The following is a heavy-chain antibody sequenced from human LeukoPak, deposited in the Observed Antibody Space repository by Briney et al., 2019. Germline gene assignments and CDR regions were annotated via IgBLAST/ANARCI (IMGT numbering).Heavy chain of an antibody. Sequence: GGSLRLSCAASGFTFSNYWINWVRQAPGKGLEWVANIKEDGSQKYYVESVKGRFTVSRDNAKNSVYLQVSSLRDAYTAVYYCARXLXTPPGIDYWGQGTLVTVSS. CDR1: GFTFSNYW. CDR2: IKEDGSQK. V-gene: IGHV3-7*01. J-gene: IGHJ4*02. CDR3: ARXLXTPPGIDY.